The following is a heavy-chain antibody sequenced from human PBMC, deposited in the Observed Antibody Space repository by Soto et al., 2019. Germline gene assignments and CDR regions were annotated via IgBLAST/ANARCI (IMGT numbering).Heavy chain of an antibody. CDR3: AKEGYDILTGYYPYFDY. D-gene: IGHD3-9*01. CDR1: GFTFDDYA. CDR2: ISWNSGSI. Sequence: GGSLRLSCAASGFTFDDYAMHWVRQAPGKGLEGVSGISWNSGSIGDADSVKGRFTISSDNAKNSLYLQMNSLRAEDTALYYCAKEGYDILTGYYPYFDYWGQGSMVTVSS. J-gene: IGHJ4*02. V-gene: IGHV3-9*01.